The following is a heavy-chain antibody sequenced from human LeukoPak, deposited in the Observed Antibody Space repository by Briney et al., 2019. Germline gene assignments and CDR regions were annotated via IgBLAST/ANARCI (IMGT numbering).Heavy chain of an antibody. V-gene: IGHV3-66*01. J-gene: IGHJ4*02. CDR2: IYSGGST. CDR1: RFTVSSNY. Sequence: GGSLRLSCAASRFTVSSNYMSWVRQAPGKGLEWVSVIYSGGSTYYADSVKGRFTISRDNSKNTLCLQMNSLRAEDTAVYYCARETHSSGYNWGQGTLVTVSS. D-gene: IGHD3-22*01. CDR3: ARETHSSGYN.